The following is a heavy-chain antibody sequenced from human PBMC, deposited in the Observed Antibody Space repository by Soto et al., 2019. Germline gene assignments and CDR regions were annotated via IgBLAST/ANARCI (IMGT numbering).Heavy chain of an antibody. V-gene: IGHV1-69*02. CDR2: IIPILGIA. D-gene: IGHD6-6*01. Sequence: QVQLVQSGAEVKKPGSSVKVSCKASGGTFSSYTISWVRQAPGQGLEWMGRIIPILGIANYAQKFQGRVTITADKSTSTAYMELSSLRSDDTAVYYCARVSSSSPLLDYWGQGTLVTVSS. J-gene: IGHJ4*02. CDR1: GGTFSSYT. CDR3: ARVSSSSPLLDY.